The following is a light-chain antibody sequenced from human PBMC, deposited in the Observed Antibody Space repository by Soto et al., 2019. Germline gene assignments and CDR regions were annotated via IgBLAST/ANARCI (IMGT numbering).Light chain of an antibody. CDR3: CSYAGGHTWV. J-gene: IGLJ7*01. V-gene: IGLV2-11*01. CDR1: SSDVGDYDF. CDR2: DVS. Sequence: QSALTQPRSVSGSPGQSVTISCTGTSSDVGDYDFVSWYHRHPGKVPKVIIYDVSERPSGVPDRFSGSKSGNTASLTISGLQAEDEAVYYCCSYAGGHTWVFGGGTQLTVL.